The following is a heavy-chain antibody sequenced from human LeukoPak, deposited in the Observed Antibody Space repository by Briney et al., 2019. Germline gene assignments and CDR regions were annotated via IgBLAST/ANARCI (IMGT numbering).Heavy chain of an antibody. CDR1: GYTFTGYY. D-gene: IGHD3-10*01. CDR2: INPNSGGT. J-gene: IGHJ4*02. V-gene: IGHV1-2*02. Sequence: ASLKVSCKASGYTFTGYYMHWVRQAPGQGLEWMGWINPNSGGTNYAQKFQGRVTMTRDTSISTAYMELSRLRSDDTAVYYCARGSMVRGVILVIDYWGQGTLVTVSS. CDR3: ARGSMVRGVILVIDY.